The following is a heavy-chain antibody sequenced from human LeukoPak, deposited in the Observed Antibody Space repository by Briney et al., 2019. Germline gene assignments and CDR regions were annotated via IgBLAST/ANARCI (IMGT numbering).Heavy chain of an antibody. Sequence: GRSLRLSCAASGFTFSSYGMHWVRQAPGKGLEWVAVISYDGSNKYYADSVKGRFTISRDNSKTTLYLQMNSLRAEDTAVYYCAKDGPGYCSGGSCYSGEYFQHWGQGTLVTVSS. CDR3: AKDGPGYCSGGSCYSGEYFQH. CDR1: GFTFSSYG. CDR2: ISYDGSNK. J-gene: IGHJ1*01. V-gene: IGHV3-30*18. D-gene: IGHD2-15*01.